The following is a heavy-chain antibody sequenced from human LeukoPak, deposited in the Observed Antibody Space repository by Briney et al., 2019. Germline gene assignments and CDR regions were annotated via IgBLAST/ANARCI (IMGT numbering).Heavy chain of an antibody. CDR2: IRVYNGNT. J-gene: IGHJ4*02. CDR3: ARDRQLKYYFDY. CDR1: GYTFTSYG. V-gene: IGHV1-18*01. Sequence: ASVKVSCKASGYTFTSYGISWVRQAPGQGLEWMGWIRVYNGNTNYAQKLQGRVTMTTDTSTSTAYMELRSLRSDDTAVYYCARDRQLKYYFDYWGQGTLVTVSS. D-gene: IGHD5-18*01.